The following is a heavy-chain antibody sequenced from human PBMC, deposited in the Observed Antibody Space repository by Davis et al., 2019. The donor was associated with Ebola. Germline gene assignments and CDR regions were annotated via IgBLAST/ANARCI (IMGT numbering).Heavy chain of an antibody. Sequence: PSETLSLTCTVSGGSFSNGDYSWSWIRQVPGKGLEWIGYIYYSGSTYYKPSLKSRVTISLDTSKNQFSLNLSSVTAADTAVYYCARDLRYDSSGSDYYFYMDVWGKGTTVTVSS. CDR2: IYYSGST. CDR3: ARDLRYDSSGSDYYFYMDV. CDR1: GGSFSNGDYS. V-gene: IGHV4-31*03. D-gene: IGHD3-22*01. J-gene: IGHJ6*03.